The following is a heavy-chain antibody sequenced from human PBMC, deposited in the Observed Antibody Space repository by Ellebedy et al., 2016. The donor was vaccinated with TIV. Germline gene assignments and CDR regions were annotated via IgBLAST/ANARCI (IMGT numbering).Heavy chain of an antibody. Sequence: SETLSLTXTVSGGSIRSYYWSWIRQPAGKGLEWIGRIYTSGSTNYNPSLKSRVTISVDTSKNQFSLKLSSVTAADTAVYYCAIGTDWYFDLWGRGTLVTVSS. CDR1: GGSIRSYY. J-gene: IGHJ2*01. CDR3: AIGTDWYFDL. D-gene: IGHD1-26*01. V-gene: IGHV4-4*07. CDR2: IYTSGST.